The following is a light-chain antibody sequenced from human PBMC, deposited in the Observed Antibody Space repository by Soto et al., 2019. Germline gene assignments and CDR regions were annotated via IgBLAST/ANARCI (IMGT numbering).Light chain of an antibody. CDR2: GAS. Sequence: GDRVTITCRASESISSYVNWYQQRPGKAPKVLIYGASSLQSGVPSRFSGSGYGTDFTLTVSNLQPEDFATYYCQQSYSIPWTLGQGTKVDIK. V-gene: IGKV1-39*01. CDR1: ESISSY. J-gene: IGKJ1*01. CDR3: QQSYSIPWT.